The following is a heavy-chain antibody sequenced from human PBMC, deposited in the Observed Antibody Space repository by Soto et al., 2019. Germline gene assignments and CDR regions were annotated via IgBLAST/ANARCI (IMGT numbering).Heavy chain of an antibody. V-gene: IGHV1-46*01. Sequence: QVQLVQSGAEVKKPGASVKVSCKASGYTFTSYYMHWVRQAPGQGLEWMGIINPSGGSTSYAQKFNGGVTMTRDTSTSTFYMGLSSLRSEDTAVYYGARVPGYRSGWERDYFDYWGQGTLVTVSS. J-gene: IGHJ4*02. CDR1: GYTFTSYY. D-gene: IGHD6-19*01. CDR3: ARVPGYRSGWERDYFDY. CDR2: INPSGGST.